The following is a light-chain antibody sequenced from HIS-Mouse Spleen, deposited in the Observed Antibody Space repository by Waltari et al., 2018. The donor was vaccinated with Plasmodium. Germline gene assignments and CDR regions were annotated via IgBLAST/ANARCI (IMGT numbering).Light chain of an antibody. J-gene: IGLJ3*02. CDR3: CSYAGSYTWV. Sequence: QSALTQPRSVSGSPGQSVTISCTGTSSDVGGYNYVSWYQQPPGKAPKLMVYDVSKRPSGVPDRFSGSKSGNTASRTISGLQAEDEADYYCCSYAGSYTWVFGGGTKLTVL. CDR1: SSDVGGYNY. CDR2: DVS. V-gene: IGLV2-11*01.